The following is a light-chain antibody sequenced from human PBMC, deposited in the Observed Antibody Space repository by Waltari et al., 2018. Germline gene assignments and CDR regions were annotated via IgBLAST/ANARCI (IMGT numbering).Light chain of an antibody. CDR1: SSNIGGND. V-gene: IGLV1-44*01. CDR3: ATWEDSLNGWV. CDR2: TNK. Sequence: SVVIQSPSASGTPGQRVTISCSGSSSNIGGNDVYWYQQFPGTAPKLLIYTNKQRPSGVPDRFSGSKSGTSASLVISGLQSEDEADYYCATWEDSLNGWVFGGGTKLTVL. J-gene: IGLJ3*02.